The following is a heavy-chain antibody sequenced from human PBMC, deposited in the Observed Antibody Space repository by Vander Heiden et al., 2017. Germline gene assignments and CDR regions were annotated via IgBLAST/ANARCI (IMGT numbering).Heavy chain of an antibody. D-gene: IGHD3-3*01. Sequence: QVQLVESGGGVVQPGRSLRLSCAASGSTFSSYGLHRVRQAPGKGLEWVAVIWYDGSNKYYADSVKGRFTISRDNSKNTLYLQMNSLRAEDTAVYYCARETYYDFWSGYYRAFDIWGQGTMVTVSS. J-gene: IGHJ3*02. CDR2: IWYDGSNK. V-gene: IGHV3-33*01. CDR3: ARETYYDFWSGYYRAFDI. CDR1: GSTFSSYG.